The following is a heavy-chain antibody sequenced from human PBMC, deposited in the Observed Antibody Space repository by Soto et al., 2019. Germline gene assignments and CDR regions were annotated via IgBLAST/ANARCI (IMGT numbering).Heavy chain of an antibody. CDR2: TRNKANSYTP. V-gene: IGHV3-72*01. CDR3: LRSANWGSYFFDY. D-gene: IGHD7-27*01. CDR1: GFTSSDHY. Sequence: EVQLVESGGGLVQPGGSLRLSCVASGFTSSDHYMDWVRQPPGKGLEWVGRTRNKANSYTPEYAASVKGRFSVSRDDSKKSKELQMNSLKTEDTAVYYCLRSANWGSYFFDYWGQGTLVTVSS. J-gene: IGHJ4*02.